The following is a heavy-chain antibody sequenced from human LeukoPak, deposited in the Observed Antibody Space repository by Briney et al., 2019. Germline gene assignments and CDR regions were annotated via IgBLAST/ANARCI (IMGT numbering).Heavy chain of an antibody. Sequence: ASVTVSCKTSGYSLSNYYMHWVRQAPGQGLEWMGWIRGDTGDTDNQQKFQGRVTMTRDTSTNTAYMELSRLRYDDTAVYFCAKGRGNRCDCRGERTLVTVPS. CDR2: IRGDTGDT. CDR3: AKGRGNRCDC. D-gene: IGHD3-10*01. J-gene: IGHJ4*02. V-gene: IGHV1-2*02. CDR1: GYSLSNYY.